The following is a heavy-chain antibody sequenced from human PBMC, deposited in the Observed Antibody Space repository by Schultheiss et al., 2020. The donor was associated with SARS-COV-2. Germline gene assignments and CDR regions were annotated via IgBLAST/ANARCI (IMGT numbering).Heavy chain of an antibody. CDR3: ATHYGDYGDY. D-gene: IGHD4-17*01. V-gene: IGHV4-39*07. J-gene: IGHJ4*02. Sequence: SETLSLTCTVSGGSISSSSYYWGWIRQPPGKGLEWIGEINETGGTNYNPSLKSRITMSVDTSKKQFSLTLRSVTAADTAVYYCATHYGDYGDYWGQGTLVTVSS. CDR2: INETGGT. CDR1: GGSISSSSYY.